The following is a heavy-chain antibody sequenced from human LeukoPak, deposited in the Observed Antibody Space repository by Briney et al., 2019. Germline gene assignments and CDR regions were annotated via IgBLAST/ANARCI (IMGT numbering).Heavy chain of an antibody. V-gene: IGHV3-48*03. J-gene: IGHJ5*02. D-gene: IGHD6-13*01. CDR3: AREVKTASGSWWFDA. Sequence: GGSLRLFCAAFGFTFSSHEMNWVRQAPGKGLEWVAYISGSGTVIYYADSVKGRFTISRDNAKDSLYLQMDSLRAEDTAVYYCAREVKTASGSWWFDAWGQGTLVTVSS. CDR1: GFTFSSHE. CDR2: ISGSGTVI.